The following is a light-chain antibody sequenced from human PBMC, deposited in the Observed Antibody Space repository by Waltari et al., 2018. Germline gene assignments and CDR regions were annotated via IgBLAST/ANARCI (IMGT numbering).Light chain of an antibody. CDR3: MQGTHWPPYT. Sequence: DVVMTQSPLSLPVTLGQPASISCRSSQSLVYSDGNTYLNWFQQRPGQPPRRLIYNVSNRDSGVPDRCSGSGSGTDFTLKISRVEAEDVGVYYCMQGTHWPPYTFGQGTKLEIK. CDR2: NVS. J-gene: IGKJ2*01. CDR1: QSLVYSDGNTY. V-gene: IGKV2-30*01.